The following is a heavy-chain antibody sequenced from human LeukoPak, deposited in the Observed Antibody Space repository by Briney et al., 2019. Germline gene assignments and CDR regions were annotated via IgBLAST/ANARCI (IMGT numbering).Heavy chain of an antibody. CDR1: GFTFSSYS. CDR3: ARDPYSSSWYTPAGYMDV. V-gene: IGHV3-48*01. D-gene: IGHD6-13*01. Sequence: GGSLRLSCAASGFTFSSYSMNWVRQAPGKGLEWVSYISSSSSTIYYADSVKGRFTISRDNAKNSLYLQTNSLRAEDTAVYYCARDPYSSSWYTPAGYMDVWGKGTTVTVSS. J-gene: IGHJ6*03. CDR2: ISSSSSTI.